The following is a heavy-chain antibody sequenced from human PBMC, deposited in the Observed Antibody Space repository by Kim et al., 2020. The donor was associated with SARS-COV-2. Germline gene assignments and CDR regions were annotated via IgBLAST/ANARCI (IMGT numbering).Heavy chain of an antibody. Sequence: SYADSVQGRFTIARDNSKNTLYLQMNSLRAEDTAVYYCTSITMVRGVTQTWGQGTLVTVSS. D-gene: IGHD3-10*01. V-gene: IGHV3-30*01. J-gene: IGHJ5*02. CDR3: TSITMVRGVTQT.